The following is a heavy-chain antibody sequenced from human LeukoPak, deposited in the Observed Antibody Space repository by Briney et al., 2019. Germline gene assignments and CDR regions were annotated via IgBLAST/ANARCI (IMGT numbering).Heavy chain of an antibody. CDR2: ISSSSSYI. CDR1: GFTFSSYS. Sequence: GGSLRLSCAASGFTFSSYSMNWVRQAPGKGLEWVSSISSSSSYIYYADSVKGRFTISRDNAKNSLYLQMNSLRAEDTAVYYCARESDSSGYYLPYYYYGMDVWGQGTTVTVSS. D-gene: IGHD3-22*01. V-gene: IGHV3-21*01. CDR3: ARESDSSGYYLPYYYYGMDV. J-gene: IGHJ6*02.